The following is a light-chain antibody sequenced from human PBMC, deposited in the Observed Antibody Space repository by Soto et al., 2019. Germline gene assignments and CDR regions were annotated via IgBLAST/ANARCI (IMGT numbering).Light chain of an antibody. CDR2: DAS. Sequence: DIKMTQSPSTLSASVKDRVTMTCRASQTINSWLAWYQQKPGKAPKVLIFDASSLQRGVPSRFSGGGSGTDFTLTISSLQPEDFGTYYCQQSYTSPVTFGGGTKVDIK. V-gene: IGKV1-5*01. CDR3: QQSYTSPVT. CDR1: QTINSW. J-gene: IGKJ4*01.